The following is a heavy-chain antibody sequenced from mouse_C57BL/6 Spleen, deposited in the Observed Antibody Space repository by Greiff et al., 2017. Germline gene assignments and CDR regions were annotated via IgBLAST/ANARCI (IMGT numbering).Heavy chain of an antibody. CDR3: ARAPYLDY. V-gene: IGHV1-61*01. CDR1: GYTFTSYW. Sequence: VQLQQPGAELVRPGSSVKLSCKASGYTFTSYWMDWVKQRPGQGLEWIGNIYPSDSETHYNQKFKDKATLTVDKSSSTAYMQLSSLTSEDSAVYYCARAPYLDYWGQGTTLTVSS. CDR2: IYPSDSET. J-gene: IGHJ2*01.